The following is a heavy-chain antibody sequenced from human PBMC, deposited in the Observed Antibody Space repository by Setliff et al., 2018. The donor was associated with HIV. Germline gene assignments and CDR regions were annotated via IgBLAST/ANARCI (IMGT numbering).Heavy chain of an antibody. J-gene: IGHJ4*02. D-gene: IGHD2-21*01. Sequence: ASVKVSCKTFGYSFTAYQINWVRQATGQALEWMAWMNPSTGEVGYAQKFQGRLAMTRDSSANIACMELRGLRSEDTAIYYCARPSHVYGDNGPLGYWGQGTLVTVSS. CDR3: ARPSHVYGDNGPLGY. V-gene: IGHV1-8*01. CDR2: MNPSTGEV. CDR1: GYSFTAYQ.